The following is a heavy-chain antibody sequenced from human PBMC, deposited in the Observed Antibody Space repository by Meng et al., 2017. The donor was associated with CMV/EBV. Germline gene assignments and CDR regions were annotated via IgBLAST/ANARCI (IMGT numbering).Heavy chain of an antibody. CDR3: ARHGMWLIRNAY. V-gene: IGHV4-39*07. J-gene: IGHJ4*02. D-gene: IGHD2-21*01. Sequence: QLQQEQPGPGLVKPSETLSLPSSDSGGSINSANNIWGWIRQPPGKCLEWIASIYYSKSTYYNPSLKSRVTIAVDTSKNQFSLRLSSVTAADTAVYYCARHGMWLIRNAYWGQGTLVTVSS. CDR2: IYYSKST. CDR1: GGSINSANNI.